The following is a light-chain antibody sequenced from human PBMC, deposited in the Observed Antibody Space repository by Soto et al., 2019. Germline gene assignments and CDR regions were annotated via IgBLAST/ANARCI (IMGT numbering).Light chain of an antibody. CDR2: DVS. CDR3: NSYTSSCTPWV. Sequence: QSALTQPASVSGSPGQSIIISCTGTSSDVGGYNYVSWYQQHPGKAPKLMIYDVSNRPSGVSNRFSGSKSGNTASLTVSWLQAEDEADYYCNSYTSSCTPWVFGGGTKLTVL. V-gene: IGLV2-14*01. J-gene: IGLJ3*02. CDR1: SSDVGGYNY.